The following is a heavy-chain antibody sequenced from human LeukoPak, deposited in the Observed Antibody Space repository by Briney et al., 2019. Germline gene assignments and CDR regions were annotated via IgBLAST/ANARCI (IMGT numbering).Heavy chain of an antibody. J-gene: IGHJ5*02. Sequence: PSQTLSLTCTVSGGSISSGGYYWGWVRQHPGRGLEWLGYIYYSGSTYYNPSLKSRVTISVDTSKNQFSLKLSSVTAADTAVYYCAREVVVAAKQFAPWGQGTLVTVSS. D-gene: IGHD2-15*01. CDR3: AREVVVAAKQFAP. CDR2: IYYSGST. V-gene: IGHV4-31*03. CDR1: GGSISSGGYY.